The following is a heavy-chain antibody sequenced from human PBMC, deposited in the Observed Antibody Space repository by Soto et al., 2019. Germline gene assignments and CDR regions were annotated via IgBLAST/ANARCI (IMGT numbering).Heavy chain of an antibody. D-gene: IGHD2-15*01. J-gene: IGHJ5*01. CDR3: ARGRYCLTGRCFPNWFDS. Sequence: SETLSLTCSVSVDSISTVDYFWAWIRQPPGQALEYIGYIYKSTTTYYNPSFESRVAISLDTSKSQFSLTVTSVTAADTAVYFCARGRYCLTGRCFPNWFDSWGQGTLVTVSS. CDR1: VDSISTVDYF. V-gene: IGHV4-30-4*01. CDR2: IYKSTTT.